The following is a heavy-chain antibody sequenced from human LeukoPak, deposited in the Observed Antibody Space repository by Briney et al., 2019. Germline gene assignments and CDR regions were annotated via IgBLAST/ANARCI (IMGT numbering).Heavy chain of an antibody. Sequence: GGSLRLSCAACGFTFSSYAMSWVRQAPGKGLEWVSAISGSGGSTYYADSVKGRFTISRDNSKNTLYLQMNSLRAEDTAVYYCAKGVTYYDSSGYYLHDAFDIWGQGTMVTVSS. CDR3: AKGVTYYDSSGYYLHDAFDI. D-gene: IGHD3-22*01. CDR1: GFTFSSYA. J-gene: IGHJ3*02. CDR2: ISGSGGST. V-gene: IGHV3-23*01.